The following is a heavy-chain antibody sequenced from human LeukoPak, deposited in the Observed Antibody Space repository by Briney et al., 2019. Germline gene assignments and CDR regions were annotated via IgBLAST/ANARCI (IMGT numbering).Heavy chain of an antibody. CDR2: ISSSGTYI. J-gene: IGHJ4*01. V-gene: IGHV3-21*03. CDR3: ARDPSEASHPYYFDY. Sequence: SGGSLRLSCAASGFTLSTYTMNWVRQAPGKGLEWVSSISSSGTYIYYTDSVKGRFTISRDNAKNSLYLQMDSLRDEDTALYYCARDPSEASHPYYFDYWGQGTLVTVSS. CDR1: GFTLSTYT.